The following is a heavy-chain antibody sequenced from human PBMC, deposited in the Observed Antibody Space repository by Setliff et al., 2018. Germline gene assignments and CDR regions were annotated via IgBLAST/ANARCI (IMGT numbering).Heavy chain of an antibody. CDR1: GFTFSSYA. J-gene: IGHJ4*02. D-gene: IGHD6-19*01. V-gene: IGHV3-23*01. CDR3: VRDPPNSGWAFDY. CDR2: ISGGGSRT. Sequence: GGSLRLSCAASGFTFSSYAINWVRQGPGKGLEWVSAISGGGSRTYYSDSVKGRFTISRDNSKNTLYLQMNSLRVDDTAVYYCVRDPPNSGWAFDYWGQGTLVTVSS.